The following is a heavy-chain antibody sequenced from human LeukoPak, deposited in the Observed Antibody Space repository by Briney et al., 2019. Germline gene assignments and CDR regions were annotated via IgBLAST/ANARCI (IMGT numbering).Heavy chain of an antibody. D-gene: IGHD2-15*01. CDR2: ISYDGSNK. V-gene: IGHV3-30-3*01. CDR1: GFTFRSFP. CDR3: ARDNSGGSSPGAFDV. Sequence: GGSLRLSCAASGFTFRSFPMHWVRQAPGKGLDWVAVISYDGSNKNYADSISGRFTISRDNSKSTLYLQMNSLRAEDTAVYYCARDNSGGSSPGAFDVWGQGTMVSVSS. J-gene: IGHJ3*01.